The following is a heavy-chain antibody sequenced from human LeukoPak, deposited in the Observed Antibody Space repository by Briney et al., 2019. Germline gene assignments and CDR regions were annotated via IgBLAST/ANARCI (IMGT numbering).Heavy chain of an antibody. J-gene: IGHJ4*02. D-gene: IGHD4-17*01. CDR2: ISNSGDAM. CDR3: ASTFYGDSPPY. Sequence: GGSLRLSCAASGFTFTAHSMNWVRHAPGQGLEWISHISNSGDAMYYAYSVKGRFPISRDNAKNSLHLQMSSLGDEDTAVYYCASTFYGDSPPYWGQGTLVSVSS. V-gene: IGHV3-48*02. CDR1: GFTFTAHS.